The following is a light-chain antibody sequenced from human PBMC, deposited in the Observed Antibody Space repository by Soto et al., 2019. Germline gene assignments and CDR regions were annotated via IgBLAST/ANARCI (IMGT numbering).Light chain of an antibody. J-gene: IGLJ3*02. CDR3: CSYAGSSTWV. CDR2: EGS. Sequence: QSVLTQPASVSGSPGQSITISCTGTSSDVGSYNLVPWYQQHPGKAPKLMIYEGSKRPSGVSNRFSGSKSGNTASLTISGLQAEDEADYYCCSYAGSSTWVFGGGTQLTGL. V-gene: IGLV2-23*01. CDR1: SSDVGSYNL.